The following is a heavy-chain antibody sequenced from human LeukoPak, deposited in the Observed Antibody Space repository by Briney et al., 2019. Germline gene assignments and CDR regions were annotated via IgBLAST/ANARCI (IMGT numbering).Heavy chain of an antibody. V-gene: IGHV4-61*08. CDR1: GGSISSGGYY. D-gene: IGHD2-21*02. CDR2: IYYSGST. J-gene: IGHJ4*02. CDR3: ARQAYCGGDCYSHIDY. Sequence: SETLSLTCTVSGGSISSGGYYWSWIRQHPGKGLEWIGYIYYSGSTNYNPSLKSRVTISVDTSKNQFSLKLSSVTAADTAVYYCARQAYCGGDCYSHIDYWGQGTLVAVSS.